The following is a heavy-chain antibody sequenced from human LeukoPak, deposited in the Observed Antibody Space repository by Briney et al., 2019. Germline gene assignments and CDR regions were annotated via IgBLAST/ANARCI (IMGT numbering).Heavy chain of an antibody. V-gene: IGHV4-59*01. CDR3: ARGDDYKSTLFDY. J-gene: IGHJ4*02. CDR2: ISSGGST. D-gene: IGHD5-12*01. CDR1: GASISRYF. Sequence: SETLSLTCTVSGASISRYFWNWIRQPPGKELEWIGYISSGGSTNYNPSLKSRVTISIDTSKNQFSLKLTSATAADTAVSYCARGDDYKSTLFDYWGQGTLVTVSS.